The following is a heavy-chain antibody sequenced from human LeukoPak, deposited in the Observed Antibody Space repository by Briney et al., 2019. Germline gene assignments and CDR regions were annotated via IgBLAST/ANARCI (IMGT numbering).Heavy chain of an antibody. V-gene: IGHV1-8*01. J-gene: IGHJ6*02. CDR2: MNPNSGNT. CDR3: ARMYCSSTSCYGMDV. CDR1: GYTFTSYD. D-gene: IGHD2-2*01. Sequence: GASVKVSCKASGYTFTSYDFNWVRQATGQGLEWMGWMNPNSGNTGYAQKFQGRVTMTRNTSISTAYMELSSLRSEDTAVYYCARMYCSSTSCYGMDVWGQGTTVTVSS.